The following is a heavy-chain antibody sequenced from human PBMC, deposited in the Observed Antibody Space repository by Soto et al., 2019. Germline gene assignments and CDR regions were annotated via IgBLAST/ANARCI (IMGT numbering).Heavy chain of an antibody. V-gene: IGHV3-33*01. CDR3: ARDPGWAVLDYYGMDV. D-gene: IGHD2-8*01. CDR1: GFTFSIYG. J-gene: IGHJ6*02. Sequence: GGSLRLSCAASGFTFSIYGMHWVRQAPGKGLEWVAVIWYDGSNKYYADSVKGRFTISRDNSKNTLYLQMNSLRAEDTAVYYCARDPGWAVLDYYGMDVWGQGTTVTVSS. CDR2: IWYDGSNK.